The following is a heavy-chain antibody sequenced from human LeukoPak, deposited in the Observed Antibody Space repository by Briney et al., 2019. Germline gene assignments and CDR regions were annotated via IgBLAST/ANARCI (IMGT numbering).Heavy chain of an antibody. D-gene: IGHD5-12*01. J-gene: IGHJ4*02. Sequence: PGGSLRLSCAASGFTFSSYAMSWVRQAPGKGLEWVSAIETGGASTYYADSVKGRFSISRDNSKNTLYLQMNSLRAEDTAVYYCARGPSGYHNTGGQGTLVTVSS. CDR3: ARGPSGYHNT. CDR2: IETGGAST. CDR1: GFTFSSYA. V-gene: IGHV3-23*05.